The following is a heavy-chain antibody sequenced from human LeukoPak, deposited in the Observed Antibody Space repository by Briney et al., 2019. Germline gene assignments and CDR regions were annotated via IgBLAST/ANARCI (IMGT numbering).Heavy chain of an antibody. V-gene: IGHV3-30*18. CDR2: ISYDGRNK. D-gene: IGHD2-15*01. CDR1: GFTFSSYG. Sequence: GGSLRLSCAASGFTFSSYGTYWVRQAPGKGLEWVAVISYDGRNKYYADSVKGRFTISRDNSKNTLYLQMNSLRAEDTAVYYCVKDLKNIVVVVATTSSGMDVWGQGTTVTVSS. CDR3: VKDLKNIVVVVATTSSGMDV. J-gene: IGHJ6*02.